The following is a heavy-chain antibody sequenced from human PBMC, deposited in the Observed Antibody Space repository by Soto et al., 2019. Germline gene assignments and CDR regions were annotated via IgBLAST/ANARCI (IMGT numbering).Heavy chain of an antibody. CDR2: SVANSGNR. Sequence: QVQLVQSGAEVTKPGASVKVSCKTSGYPFSTYGLSWVRQAPGQGLEWMGWSVANSGNRIYAQKFQGRVTMYTDRSTYTGYMELRSLTSDDSALYYCARVAGYGSGNRFFDNWGQGTLVTVS. CDR1: GYPFSTYG. J-gene: IGHJ4*02. V-gene: IGHV1-18*01. D-gene: IGHD3-10*01. CDR3: ARVAGYGSGNRFFDN.